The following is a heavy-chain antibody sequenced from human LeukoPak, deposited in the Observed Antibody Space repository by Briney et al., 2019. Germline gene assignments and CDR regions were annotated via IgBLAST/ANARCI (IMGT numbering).Heavy chain of an antibody. D-gene: IGHD1-26*01. CDR3: AHKVEVGVNTRYFQH. CDR1: GFSLSTSGMG. CDR2: IYWDDDK. J-gene: IGHJ1*01. V-gene: IGHV2-5*02. Sequence: SGPTLVNPTQTLTLTCTFSGFSLSTSGMGVGWIRQPPGKALEWLALIYWDDDKRYSPSLKSRLTITKDTSKNQVVLTMTNMDPVDTATYYCAHKVEVGVNTRYFQHWGQGTLVTVSS.